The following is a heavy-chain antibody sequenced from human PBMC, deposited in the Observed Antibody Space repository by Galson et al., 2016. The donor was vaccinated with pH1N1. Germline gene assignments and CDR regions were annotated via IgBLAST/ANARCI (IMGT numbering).Heavy chain of an antibody. V-gene: IGHV5-51*01. CDR3: ARQYDFGDYRGDAFDI. CDR2: VNPGGSII. D-gene: IGHD4-17*01. Sequence: QSGAEVKKPGESLKISCKASGYRFTSYWIAWVRQVPGEGLEWVGVVNPGGSIIRYSPPFQGQVTISNDRSINTAYLHWISLKASDTATYYCARQYDFGDYRGDAFDIWGQGTVVIVSS. J-gene: IGHJ3*02. CDR1: GYRFTSYW.